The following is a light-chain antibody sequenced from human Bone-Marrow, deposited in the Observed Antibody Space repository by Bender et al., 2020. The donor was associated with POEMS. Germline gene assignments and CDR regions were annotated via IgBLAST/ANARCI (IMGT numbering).Light chain of an antibody. Sequence: QSALTQPASVSGSPGQSITISCIGTSSDIGAYKFVSWFQQHPGRGPKLLIYDINIRPSGVSERFSASKSANAASLTISRLQAEDEADYYCSSYTGSSTLEFGGGTKLTVL. J-gene: IGLJ3*02. V-gene: IGLV2-14*03. CDR3: SSYTGSSTLE. CDR2: DIN. CDR1: SSDIGAYKF.